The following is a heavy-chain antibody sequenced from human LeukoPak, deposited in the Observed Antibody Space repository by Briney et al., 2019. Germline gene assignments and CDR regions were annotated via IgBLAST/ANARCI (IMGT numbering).Heavy chain of an antibody. CDR3: ARASSSWYYFDY. CDR2: ISYDGSNK. Sequence: SGGSLRLSCAASGFTFSSYAMHWVRQAPGKGLEWVAVISYDGSNKYYADSVKGRLTISRDNSKNSLDLQMNSLRAEDTAVYYCARASSSWYYFDYWGQGTLVTVSS. D-gene: IGHD6-13*01. J-gene: IGHJ4*02. V-gene: IGHV3-30*04. CDR1: GFTFSSYA.